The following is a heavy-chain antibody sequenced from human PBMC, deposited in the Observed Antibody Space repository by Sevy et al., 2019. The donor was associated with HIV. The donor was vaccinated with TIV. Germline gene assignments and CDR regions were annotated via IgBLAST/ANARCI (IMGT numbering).Heavy chain of an antibody. CDR1: GDSISGYY. V-gene: IGHV4-59*01. CDR3: ARGAPNYYYAMDV. Sequence: SETLSLTCTVSGDSISGYYWNWIRQPPGKGLEWIGYIFYSRSTNYSPSLKSRVTISKDTSKNQFSLKLSPVTAADTALYYCARGAPNYYYAMDVWGQGTTVTVSS. J-gene: IGHJ6*02. CDR2: IFYSRST.